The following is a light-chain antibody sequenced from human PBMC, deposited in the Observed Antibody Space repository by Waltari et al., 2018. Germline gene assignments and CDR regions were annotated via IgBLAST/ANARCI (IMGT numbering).Light chain of an antibody. CDR3: QQHGTLPAT. CDR1: QSVGSSS. CDR2: VTS. J-gene: IGKJ1*01. Sequence: LSTRPPGTSSSVPRESVSLSCRSSQSVGSSSLAWYQQKPGQAPRLVIYVTSRRATGIPDRFSGSGSGTDFSLTIGRLVPEDVAVYYCQQHGTLPATFGQGTKVEIK. V-gene: IGKV3-20*01.